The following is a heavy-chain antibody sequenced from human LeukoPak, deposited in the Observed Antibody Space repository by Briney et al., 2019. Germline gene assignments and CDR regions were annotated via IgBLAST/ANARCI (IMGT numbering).Heavy chain of an antibody. D-gene: IGHD6-13*01. CDR3: ARLLADNWFDP. V-gene: IGHV4-59*08. Sequence: SETLSLTCTVSGGSISSYYWSWIRQPPGKGLEWIGYIYYGVSTNYNPSLKSRVTISLDTSKKQISLKVRSVTAADTAIYYCARLLADNWFDPWGQGTLVTVSP. J-gene: IGHJ5*02. CDR2: IYYGVST. CDR1: GGSISSYY.